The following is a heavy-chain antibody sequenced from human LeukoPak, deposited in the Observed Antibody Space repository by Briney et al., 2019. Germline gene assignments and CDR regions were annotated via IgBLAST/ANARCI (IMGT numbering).Heavy chain of an antibody. D-gene: IGHD3-22*01. CDR2: ISSSGSTI. Sequence: GGSLRLSCAASGYTFSSYEVNWVSQAPGKGLEWVSYISSSGSTIYYADSVKGRFTISRDNAKNSLYLQMNSLRAEDTAVYYCARGAFVYDSSGYWYDYWGQGTLVTVSS. J-gene: IGHJ4*02. CDR1: GYTFSSYE. V-gene: IGHV3-48*03. CDR3: ARGAFVYDSSGYWYDY.